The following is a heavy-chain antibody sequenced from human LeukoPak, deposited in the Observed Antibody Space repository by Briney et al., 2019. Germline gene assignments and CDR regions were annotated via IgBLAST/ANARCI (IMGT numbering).Heavy chain of an antibody. V-gene: IGHV3-15*01. Sequence: GGSLRHSCVVSGLTFSNAWMTWVREAPGEGLEWVGRIKSESVGGAIDYAAPVKGRFTTSRDDSRNTVYLQMNSLKTEDTAFYYCTTTYHYDSTGYSSYYWGQGTLVTVSS. CDR3: TTTYHYDSTGYSSYY. D-gene: IGHD3-22*01. CDR1: GLTFSNAW. CDR2: IKSESVGGAI. J-gene: IGHJ4*02.